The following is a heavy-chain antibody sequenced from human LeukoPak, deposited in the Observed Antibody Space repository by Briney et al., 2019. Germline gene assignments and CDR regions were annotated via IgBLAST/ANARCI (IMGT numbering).Heavy chain of an antibody. CDR2: IGVGGTT. D-gene: IGHD3-3*01. CDR3: AKTQAYYDC. CDR1: GFTFSSYG. Sequence: GGSLRLSCAASGFTFSSYGMNWGRQAPGKGLEWVSGIGVGGTTYYADSVKGRFTISRDTSKNTLYLQMNSLRVEDTAVYYCAKTQAYYDCWGQGTLVTVSS. J-gene: IGHJ4*02. V-gene: IGHV3-23*01.